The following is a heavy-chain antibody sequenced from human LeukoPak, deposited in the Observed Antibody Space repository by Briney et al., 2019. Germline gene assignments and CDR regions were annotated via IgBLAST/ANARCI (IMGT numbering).Heavy chain of an antibody. CDR2: IYPGDSDT. CDR1: GYSFTSYW. CDR3: ASYNWNDVGIPDY. Sequence: GESLKISCKGSGYSFTSYWIGWVRQMPGKGLGWMGIIYPGDSDTRYSPSFRGQVTISADKSISTAYLQWSSLKASDTAMYYCASYNWNDVGIPDYWGQGTLVTVSS. D-gene: IGHD1-20*01. V-gene: IGHV5-51*01. J-gene: IGHJ4*02.